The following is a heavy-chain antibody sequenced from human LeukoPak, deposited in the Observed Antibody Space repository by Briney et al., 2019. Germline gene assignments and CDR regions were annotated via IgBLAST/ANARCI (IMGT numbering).Heavy chain of an antibody. CDR1: GFIFTNYA. D-gene: IGHD4-11*01. Sequence: GGSLRLSCAASGFIFTNYAMSWVRQAPGKRLEWVSTISQGGETPYYADSVKGRFTISRDNSKTTLYLQISSLSAEDTAVYYCAKLVIPSHSKYFDPWGQGTLVTVSS. V-gene: IGHV3-23*01. J-gene: IGHJ5*02. CDR3: AKLVIPSHSKYFDP. CDR2: ISQGGETP.